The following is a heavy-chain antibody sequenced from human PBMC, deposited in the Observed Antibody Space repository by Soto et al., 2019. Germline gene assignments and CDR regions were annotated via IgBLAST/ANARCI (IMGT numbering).Heavy chain of an antibody. J-gene: IGHJ5*02. V-gene: IGHV3-23*01. CDR3: ATQPGIAARWFDP. CDR1: GFTFSSYA. CDR2: ISGSGGST. D-gene: IGHD6-13*01. Sequence: EVQLLESGGGLVQPGGSLRLSCAASGFTFSSYAMSWVRQAPGKGLEWVSAISGSGGSTYYADSVKGRFTISRDNSKNTMYLQMNSLSDEDTAVYYCATQPGIAARWFDPWGQGTLVTVSS.